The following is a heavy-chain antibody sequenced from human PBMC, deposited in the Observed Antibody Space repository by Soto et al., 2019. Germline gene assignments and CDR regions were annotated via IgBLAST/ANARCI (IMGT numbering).Heavy chain of an antibody. CDR2: INPSGGST. J-gene: IGHJ4*02. CDR3: ARVGEYSYGGVDY. V-gene: IGHV1-46*01. Sequence: QVQLVQSRAEVKKPGASVKVSCKSSGYTFTSYYMHYVRQAPGQVLEWMGIINPSGGSTTYAQKFLDRVTMTRYTSTSTVYMELSSLRSEDTAVYYCARVGEYSYGGVDYWGQGTLVTVSS. D-gene: IGHD5-18*01. CDR1: GYTFTSYY.